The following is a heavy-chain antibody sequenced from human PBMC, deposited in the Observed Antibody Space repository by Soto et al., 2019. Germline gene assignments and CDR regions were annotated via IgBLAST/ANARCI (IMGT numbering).Heavy chain of an antibody. CDR2: ISSSGSTI. J-gene: IGHJ6*02. D-gene: IGHD6-13*01. CDR1: GFTFSDYY. V-gene: IGHV3-11*01. CDR3: ARAAAGTYYYGMDV. Sequence: GGSMRLSCAASGFTFSDYYMSWIRQAPGKGLEWVSYISSSGSTIYYADSVKGRFTISRDNAKNSLYLQMNSLRAEDTAVYYCARAAAGTYYYGMDVWGQGTTVTVSS.